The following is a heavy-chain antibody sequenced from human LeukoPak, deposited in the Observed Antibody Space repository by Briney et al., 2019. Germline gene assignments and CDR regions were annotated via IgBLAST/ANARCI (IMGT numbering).Heavy chain of an antibody. V-gene: IGHV5-51*01. CDR2: IYPGDSDT. J-gene: IGHJ5*02. CDR3: ARLREAAAGSRWFDP. Sequence: GESLKISCKGSEYSFTSYWIGWVRQMPGKGLEWMGIIYPGDSDTRYSPSFQGQVTISADKSISTAYLQWSSLKASDTAMYYCARLREAAAGSRWFDPWGQGTLVTVSS. D-gene: IGHD6-13*01. CDR1: EYSFTSYW.